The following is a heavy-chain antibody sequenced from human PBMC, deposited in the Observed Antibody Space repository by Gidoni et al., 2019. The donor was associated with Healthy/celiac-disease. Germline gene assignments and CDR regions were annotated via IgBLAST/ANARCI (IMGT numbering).Heavy chain of an antibody. CDR3: AKEMYYYDSSGYPLDY. J-gene: IGHJ4*02. Sequence: EVQLLESGGGLVQPGGSLRLSCAASGFHFSSYAMSWVRQAPGKGLEWVSAISGSGGSTYYADSVKGRFTISRDNSKNTLYLQMNSLRAEDTAVYYCAKEMYYYDSSGYPLDYWGQGTLVTVSS. V-gene: IGHV3-23*01. CDR2: ISGSGGST. CDR1: GFHFSSYA. D-gene: IGHD3-22*01.